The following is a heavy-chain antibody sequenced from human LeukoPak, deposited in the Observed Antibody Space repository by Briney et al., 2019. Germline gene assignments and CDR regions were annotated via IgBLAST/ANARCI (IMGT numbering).Heavy chain of an antibody. J-gene: IGHJ4*02. Sequence: GGSLRLSCVGSGFTFRSHAMSWVRQAPEKGPEFVSGIYENGGTTYYADSVKGRFSISRDNSKNTLYLQMDSLRGEDTAVYYCAKDFRIGYSAHFDYWGQGALVTVSS. CDR2: IYENGGTT. D-gene: IGHD2-21*01. V-gene: IGHV3-23*01. CDR3: AKDFRIGYSAHFDY. CDR1: GFTFRSHA.